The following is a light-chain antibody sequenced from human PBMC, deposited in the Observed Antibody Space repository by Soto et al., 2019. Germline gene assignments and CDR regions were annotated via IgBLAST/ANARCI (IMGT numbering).Light chain of an antibody. CDR1: SSNVGSYKL. Sequence: QSALTQPASVSGSPGQSITISCTGTSSNVGSYKLVSWYQQHPGKAPKLMIFEVNKRPSGVSNRFSGSKSGNTASLTISGLKVEDEADYYCCSSGGSXTYVFGTGTK. V-gene: IGLV2-23*02. J-gene: IGLJ1*01. CDR3: CSSGGSXTYV. CDR2: EVN.